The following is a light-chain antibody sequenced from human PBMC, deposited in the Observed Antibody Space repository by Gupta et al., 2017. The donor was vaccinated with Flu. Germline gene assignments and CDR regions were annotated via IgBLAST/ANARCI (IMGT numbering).Light chain of an antibody. CDR3: CSYAGTYSVV. Sequence: QSALTQPRSVSGSPGQSVTIPCPGTSSDVGGYKFVSWYQQHPGKAPKVMIYDGNTRPSGVPDRFSGSKSGNTASLTISGLQADDEADYYCCSYAGTYSVVFGGGTKLTVL. CDR2: DGN. J-gene: IGLJ2*01. V-gene: IGLV2-11*01. CDR1: SSDVGGYKF.